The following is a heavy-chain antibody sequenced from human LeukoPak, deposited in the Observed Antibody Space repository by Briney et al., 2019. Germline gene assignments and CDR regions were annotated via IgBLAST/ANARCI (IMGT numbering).Heavy chain of an antibody. V-gene: IGHV3-23*01. CDR3: AKGSVDSSGYPFDY. CDR2: ISGSGGST. J-gene: IGHJ4*02. CDR1: GFTFSSYA. D-gene: IGHD3-22*01. Sequence: RSGGSLRLSCAASGFTFSSYAMSWVRQAPGKGLEWVSAISGSGGSTYYADSVKGRFTISRDNSKNTLYLQMNSLRAEDTAVYYCAKGSVDSSGYPFDYWGQGTLVTVSS.